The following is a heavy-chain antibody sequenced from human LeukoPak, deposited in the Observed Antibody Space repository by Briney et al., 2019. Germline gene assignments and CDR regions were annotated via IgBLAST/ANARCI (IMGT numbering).Heavy chain of an antibody. CDR3: ARANNDFWSGYPIDY. CDR1: GYTFTSYG. D-gene: IGHD3-3*01. V-gene: IGHV1-18*01. J-gene: IGHJ4*02. CDR2: ISAYNGNT. Sequence: ASVKVSCKASGYTFTSYGISWVRQAPGQGLEWMGWISAYNGNTNYAQKLQGRVTMTTDTPTSTAYMELRSLRSDDTAVYYCARANNDFWSGYPIDYWGQGTLVTVSS.